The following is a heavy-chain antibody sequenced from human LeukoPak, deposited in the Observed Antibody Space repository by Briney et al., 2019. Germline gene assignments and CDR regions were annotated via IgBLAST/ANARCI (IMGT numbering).Heavy chain of an antibody. CDR3: AKTTAGYSSGRYPGWPVDY. D-gene: IGHD6-19*01. CDR1: GFTVSSNY. CDR2: ISGSGGDT. Sequence: GGSLRLSCAASGFTVSSNYMSWVRQAPGKGLEWVSGISGSGGDTYFADSVKGRFTISRDNSKNTVFLQVDSLRAEDTAVYYCAKTTAGYSSGRYPGWPVDYWGQGTLVTVSS. V-gene: IGHV3-23*01. J-gene: IGHJ4*02.